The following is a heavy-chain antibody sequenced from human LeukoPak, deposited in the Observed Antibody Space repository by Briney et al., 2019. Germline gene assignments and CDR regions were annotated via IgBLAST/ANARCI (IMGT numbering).Heavy chain of an antibody. V-gene: IGHV3-33*01. D-gene: IGHD2-2*01. J-gene: IGHJ6*03. CDR3: AREDQGIVVVPAAPSAMDV. CDR2: IWYDGSNK. Sequence: PGGSLRLSCAASGFTFSSYGMHWVRQAPGKGLEWVAVIWYDGSNKYYADSVKGRFTISRDNSKNTLYLQMNSLRAEDTAVYYCAREDQGIVVVPAAPSAMDVWGKGTTVTVSS. CDR1: GFTFSSYG.